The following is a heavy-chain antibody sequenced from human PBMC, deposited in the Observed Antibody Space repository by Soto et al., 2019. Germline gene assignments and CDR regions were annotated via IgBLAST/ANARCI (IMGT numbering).Heavy chain of an antibody. V-gene: IGHV4-59*08. D-gene: IGHD6-19*01. J-gene: IGHJ4*02. Sequence: SETLSLTCTVSGGSVSSDYWIWIRQPPGKGLEWIGYTHNSGNTDYNPSLKSRVTISLDASRNEFSLSLRSVTAADTAVYYCAKGGWYEDHWGQGTLVTVSS. CDR1: GGSVSSDY. CDR3: AKGGWYEDH. CDR2: THNSGNT.